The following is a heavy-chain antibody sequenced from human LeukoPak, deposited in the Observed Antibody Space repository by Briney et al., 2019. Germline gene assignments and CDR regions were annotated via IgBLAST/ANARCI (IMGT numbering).Heavy chain of an antibody. CDR3: ARDQEGFDY. CDR1: GNSISNYA. J-gene: IGHJ4*02. V-gene: IGHV1-69*13. CDR2: IIPIFGTA. Sequence: SVKVSCKASGNSISNYAVSWVRQAPGHGFEWMGGIIPIFGTADYAQKFQDRVTITADQSTSTVHMELSGLRSEDTAVYYCARDQEGFDYWGQGTLVTVSS.